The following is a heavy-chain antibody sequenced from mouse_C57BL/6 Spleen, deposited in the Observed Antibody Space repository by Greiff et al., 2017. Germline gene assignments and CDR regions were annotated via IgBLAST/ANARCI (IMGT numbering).Heavy chain of an antibody. CDR2: INPGSGGT. J-gene: IGHJ2*01. D-gene: IGHD4-1*01. CDR3: ARWSWDYFDY. CDR1: GYAFTNYL. Sequence: VQLVESGAELVRPGTSVKVSCKASGYAFTNYLIEWVKQRPGQGLEWIGVINPGSGGTNYNEKFKGKATLTADKSSSTAYMQLSSLTSEDSAVYFCARWSWDYFDYWGQGTTLTVSS. V-gene: IGHV1-54*01.